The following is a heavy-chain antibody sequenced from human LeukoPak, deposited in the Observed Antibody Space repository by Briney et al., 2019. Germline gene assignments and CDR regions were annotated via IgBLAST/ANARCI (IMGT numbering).Heavy chain of an antibody. J-gene: IGHJ3*02. CDR3: ARRCSSTSCYTGGAFDI. Sequence: ASVKVSCKASGYTFTGYYMHWVRQAPGQGLEWMGWINPNSGGTNHAQKFQGRVTMTRDTSISTAYMELSRLRSDDTAVYYCARRCSSTSCYTGGAFDIWGQGTMVTVSS. V-gene: IGHV1-2*02. CDR1: GYTFTGYY. D-gene: IGHD2-2*02. CDR2: INPNSGGT.